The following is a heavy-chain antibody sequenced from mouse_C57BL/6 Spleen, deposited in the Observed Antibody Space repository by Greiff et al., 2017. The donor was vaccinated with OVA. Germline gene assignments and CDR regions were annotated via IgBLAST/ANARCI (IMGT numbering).Heavy chain of an antibody. V-gene: IGHV14-4*01. D-gene: IGHD3-2*02. CDR2: IDPENGDT. Sequence: EVQLQQSGAELVRPGASVKLSCTASGFNIKDDYTHWVKQRPEQGLEWIGWIDPENGDTEYASKFQGKATITADTSSNTAYLQLSSLTSEDTAVYYCTSQAEDFDYWGQGTTLTVSS. CDR3: TSQAEDFDY. J-gene: IGHJ2*01. CDR1: GFNIKDDY.